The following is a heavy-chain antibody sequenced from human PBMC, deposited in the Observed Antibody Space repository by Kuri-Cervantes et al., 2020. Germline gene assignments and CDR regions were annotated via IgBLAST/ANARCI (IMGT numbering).Heavy chain of an antibody. CDR1: GGSFSGYY. D-gene: IGHD6-13*01. V-gene: IGHV4-34*01. J-gene: IGHJ4*02. CDR2: INHSGST. CDR3: ARRGIAAAAPSDY. Sequence: SQTLSLTCAVYGGSFSGYYWSWIRQPPGKGLEWIGEINHSGSTNYNPSLKSRVTTSVDTSKNQFSLKLSSVTAADTAVYYCARRGIAAAAPSDYWGQGTLVTVSS.